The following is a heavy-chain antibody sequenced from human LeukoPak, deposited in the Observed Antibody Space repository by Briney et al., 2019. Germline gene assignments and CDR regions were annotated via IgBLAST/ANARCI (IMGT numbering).Heavy chain of an antibody. CDR2: ISGSGGST. V-gene: IGHV3-23*01. Sequence: GGTLRLSCAASGFTFSTYGMSWVRQAPGKGLEWVSAISGSGGSTYYADSVKGRFTISRDNSKNTLYLQMNSLRAEDTAVYYCAAVDVDTAFPWGQGTPVTVSS. D-gene: IGHD5-18*01. J-gene: IGHJ5*02. CDR1: GFTFSTYG. CDR3: AAVDVDTAFP.